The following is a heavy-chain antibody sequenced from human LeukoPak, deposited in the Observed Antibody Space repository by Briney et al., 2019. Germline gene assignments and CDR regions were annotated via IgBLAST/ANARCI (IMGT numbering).Heavy chain of an antibody. CDR2: IRYDGTNK. V-gene: IGHV3-30*02. CDR1: GFLFSSYG. J-gene: IGHJ4*02. CDR3: ARDWY. Sequence: GGSLRLSCAASGFLFSSYGIHWVRQAPGKGLEWVAFIRYDGTNKYYADSVKGRFTISRDNAKNSLYLQMNSLRAEDTAVYYCARDWYWGQGTLVTVSS.